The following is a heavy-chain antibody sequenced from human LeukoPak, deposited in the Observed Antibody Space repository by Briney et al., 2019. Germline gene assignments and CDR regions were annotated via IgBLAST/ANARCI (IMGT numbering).Heavy chain of an antibody. CDR1: GCTFTSYG. Sequence: GASVKVSCKASGCTFTSYGISWVRQAPGQGLEWMGWISAYNGNTNYAQKLQGRVTMTTDTSTSTAYMELRSLRSDDTAVYYCARDQSIWFGELLRSYGMDVWGQGTTVTVSS. D-gene: IGHD3-10*01. CDR3: ARDQSIWFGELLRSYGMDV. J-gene: IGHJ6*02. V-gene: IGHV1-18*01. CDR2: ISAYNGNT.